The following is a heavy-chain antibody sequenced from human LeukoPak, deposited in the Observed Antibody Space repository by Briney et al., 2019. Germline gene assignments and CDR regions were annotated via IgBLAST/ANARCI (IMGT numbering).Heavy chain of an antibody. Sequence: SETLSLTCTVSGGSVSSGSYYWSWIRQPPGKGLEWIGYINYSGSTNYNPSLKSRVTISVDTSKNQFSLKLSSVTAADTAVYYCARALMVRGVITYYYFDYWGQGTLVTVSS. CDR1: GGSVSSGSYY. D-gene: IGHD3-10*01. CDR2: INYSGST. CDR3: ARALMVRGVITYYYFDY. V-gene: IGHV4-61*01. J-gene: IGHJ4*02.